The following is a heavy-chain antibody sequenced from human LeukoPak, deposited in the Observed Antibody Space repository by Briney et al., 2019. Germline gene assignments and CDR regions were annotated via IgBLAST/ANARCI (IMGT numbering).Heavy chain of an antibody. J-gene: IGHJ4*02. CDR3: ATDRSSGWHRTYYFDY. CDR2: FDPEDGET. CDR1: GGTFSSYA. Sequence: ASVKVSCKASGGTFSSYAISWVRQAPGQGLEWMGGFDPEDGETIYAQKFQGRVTMTEDTSTDTAYMELSSLRSEDTAVYYCATDRSSGWHRTYYFDYWGQGTLVTVSS. D-gene: IGHD6-19*01. V-gene: IGHV1-24*01.